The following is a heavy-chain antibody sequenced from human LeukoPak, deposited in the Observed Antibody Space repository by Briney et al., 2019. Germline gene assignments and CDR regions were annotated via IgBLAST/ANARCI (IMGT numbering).Heavy chain of an antibody. CDR2: INSDGSTT. V-gene: IGHV3-74*01. Sequence: GGSLRLSCAASEFTFRNYWMHWVRQAPGKGLVWVSLINSDGSTTNYADSVKGRFTISRDNAKNNLYLKRISLGAEDTAVFYCARAYSSSRHNWFDPWGQGTLVTVSS. D-gene: IGHD6-13*01. J-gene: IGHJ5*02. CDR1: EFTFRNYW. CDR3: ARAYSSSRHNWFDP.